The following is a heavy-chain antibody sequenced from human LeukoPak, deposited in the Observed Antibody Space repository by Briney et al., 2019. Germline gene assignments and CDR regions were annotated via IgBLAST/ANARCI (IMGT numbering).Heavy chain of an antibody. V-gene: IGHV3-30*18. D-gene: IGHD3-22*01. Sequence: GGSLRLSCAASGFTFSSYGMHWVRQAPGKGLEWVAVISYDGSNKYYADSVKGRFTISRDNSKNTLYLQMNSLRAEDTAVYYCAKHGYDSSGYYSGAFDIWGQGTMVTVSS. J-gene: IGHJ3*02. CDR3: AKHGYDSSGYYSGAFDI. CDR1: GFTFSSYG. CDR2: ISYDGSNK.